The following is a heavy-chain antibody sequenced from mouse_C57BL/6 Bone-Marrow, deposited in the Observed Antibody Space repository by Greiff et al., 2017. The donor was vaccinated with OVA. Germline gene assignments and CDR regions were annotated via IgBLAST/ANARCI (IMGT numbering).Heavy chain of an antibody. J-gene: IGHJ4*01. Sequence: VQLQQSGGGLVKPGGSLKLSCAASGFTFSDYGMHWVRQAPEKGLEWVAYISSGSSTIYYADTVKGRFTISRDNAKNTLFLQMTSLRSEDTAMYYCARGHGSSYDYAMDYWGQGTSVTVSS. CDR1: GFTFSDYG. CDR3: ARGHGSSYDYAMDY. V-gene: IGHV5-17*01. CDR2: ISSGSSTI. D-gene: IGHD1-1*01.